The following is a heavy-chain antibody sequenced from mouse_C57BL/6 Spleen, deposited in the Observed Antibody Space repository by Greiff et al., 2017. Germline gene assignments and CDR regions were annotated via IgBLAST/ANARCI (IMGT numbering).Heavy chain of an antibody. J-gene: IGHJ4*01. V-gene: IGHV5-6*02. CDR1: GFTFSSYG. Sequence: DVMLVESGGDFVKPGGSLKLSCAASGFTFSSYGMSWVRQTPDKRLEWVATISSGGSYTYYPDSVKGRFTISRDNAKNTLYLQMSSLKSEDTAMDYCARPVPEDYAMDYWGQGTSVTVSS. CDR3: ARPVPEDYAMDY. CDR2: ISSGGSYT.